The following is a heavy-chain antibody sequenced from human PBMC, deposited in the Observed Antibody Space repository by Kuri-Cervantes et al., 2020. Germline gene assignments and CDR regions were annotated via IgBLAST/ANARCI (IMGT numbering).Heavy chain of an antibody. CDR1: VYTFTSYY. J-gene: IGHJ6*02. Sequence: ASVKVSCMASVYTFTSYYMHGVRQAPGQGLEWMGIINPSGGSTSYAQKLQGRVTMTTDTSTSTAYMELRSLRSDDTAVYYCARVFQQLVTNYYYYGMDVWGQGTTVTVSS. D-gene: IGHD6-13*01. V-gene: IGHV1-46*01. CDR3: ARVFQQLVTNYYYYGMDV. CDR2: INPSGGST.